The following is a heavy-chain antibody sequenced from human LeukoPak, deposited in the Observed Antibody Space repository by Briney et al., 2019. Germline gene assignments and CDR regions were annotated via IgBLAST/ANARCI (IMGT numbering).Heavy chain of an antibody. D-gene: IGHD2-21*01. CDR3: AKAPVTSCRGAYCYPFDS. Sequence: GGSLRLSCAASGFTFSTYPMHWVRQAPGKGLEWVAVMSFDGDSEYYSDSVRGRFTISRDNSKNTLYLQMNSLRAEDAAVYFCAKAPVTSCRGAYCYPFDSWGQGTLVTVSS. V-gene: IGHV3-30-3*01. J-gene: IGHJ4*02. CDR1: GFTFSTYP. CDR2: MSFDGDSE.